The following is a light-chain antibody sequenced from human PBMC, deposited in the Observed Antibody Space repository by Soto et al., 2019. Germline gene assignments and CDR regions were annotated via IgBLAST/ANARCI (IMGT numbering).Light chain of an antibody. CDR3: QQYGSSPRT. J-gene: IGKJ1*01. Sequence: IVLTQSPATLSLSPGIRASLSCRASQSVSSNYLAWYQQKSGQAPSLLIYDVSRRATGIPERFSGSGSGTDFTLIISRLEPEDFAVYYCQQYGSSPRTFGQGTKVDIK. CDR2: DVS. CDR1: QSVSSNY. V-gene: IGKV3-20*01.